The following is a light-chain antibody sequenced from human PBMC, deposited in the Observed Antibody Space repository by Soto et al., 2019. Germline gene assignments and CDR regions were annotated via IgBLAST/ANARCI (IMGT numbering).Light chain of an antibody. CDR1: QSISSW. CDR3: QQFYDFPLT. CDR2: DVT. Sequence: DIQMTQSPSTLSSSVGDRVTITCRASQSISSWLAWYQQKPGKAPKLLIYDVTTLESGVPSRFSGSGSGTDFTLTISSLQPEDFATYYCQQFYDFPLTFGGGTKVDIK. V-gene: IGKV1-5*01. J-gene: IGKJ4*01.